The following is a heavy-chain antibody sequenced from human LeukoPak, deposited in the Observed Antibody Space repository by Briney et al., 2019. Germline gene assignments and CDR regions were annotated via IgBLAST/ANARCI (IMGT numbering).Heavy chain of an antibody. CDR2: ISAYNGNT. D-gene: IGHD3-10*01. V-gene: IGHV1-18*01. J-gene: IGHJ5*02. Sequence: ASVKVSCKASGYTFTSYGISWVRQAPGQGLEWMGWISAYNGNTNYAQKLRGRVTMTTDTSTSTAYMELRSLRSDDTAVYYCARWVRGVIIKRYNWFDPWGQGTLVTVSS. CDR1: GYTFTSYG. CDR3: ARWVRGVIIKRYNWFDP.